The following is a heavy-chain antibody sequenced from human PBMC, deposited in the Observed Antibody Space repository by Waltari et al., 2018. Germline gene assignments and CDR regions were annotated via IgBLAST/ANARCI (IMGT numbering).Heavy chain of an antibody. Sequence: EVQLLESGGGLVQPGGSLRLSCAASGFRFGKHAMSWGRQAPGKGLEYVSAISVSGGNTYYADSVKGRFTVSRDNSKNTLFLQLNRLRAEDTATYYCASQVDFALVPVERHFDSWGQGTLVTVSP. V-gene: IGHV3-23*01. CDR1: GFRFGKHA. J-gene: IGHJ4*02. CDR2: ISVSGGNT. D-gene: IGHD2-8*02. CDR3: ASQVDFALVPVERHFDS.